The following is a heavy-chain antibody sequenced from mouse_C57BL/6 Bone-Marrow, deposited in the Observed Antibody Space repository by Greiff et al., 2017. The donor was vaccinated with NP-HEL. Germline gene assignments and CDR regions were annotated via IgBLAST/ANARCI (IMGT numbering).Heavy chain of an antibody. CDR2: IDPSDSYT. Sequence: VQLQQPGAELVRPGTSVKLSCKASGYTFTSYWMHWVKQRPGQGLEWIGVIDPSDSYTNYNQKFKGKATLTVDPSSSTAYMQLSSLTSEDSAVYYCAKRGYGSPYFDYWGQGTTLTVSS. J-gene: IGHJ2*01. CDR1: GYTFTSYW. V-gene: IGHV1-59*01. CDR3: AKRGYGSPYFDY. D-gene: IGHD1-1*01.